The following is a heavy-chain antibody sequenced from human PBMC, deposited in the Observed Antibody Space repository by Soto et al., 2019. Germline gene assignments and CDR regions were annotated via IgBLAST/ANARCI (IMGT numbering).Heavy chain of an antibody. J-gene: IGHJ6*02. CDR2: IYYSGST. D-gene: IGHD6-6*01. Sequence: SETLSLTCTVSGGSISSYYWSWIRQPPGKGLEWIGYIYYSGSTNYNPSLKSRVTISVDTSKNQFSLKLSSVTAADTAVYYCARAPHTYSSSYGNYYYYGMDVWGQGTTVTVSS. CDR1: GGSISSYY. CDR3: ARAPHTYSSSYGNYYYYGMDV. V-gene: IGHV4-59*01.